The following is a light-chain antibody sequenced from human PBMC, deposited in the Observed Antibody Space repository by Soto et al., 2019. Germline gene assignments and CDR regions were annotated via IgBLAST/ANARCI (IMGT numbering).Light chain of an antibody. J-gene: IGLJ2*01. CDR1: SSDIGDYKY. CDR3: SSYTSTNFVI. Sequence: QSALTQPASVSGSPGQSITISCTGSSSDIGDYKYVSWYKQHPGKAPKLMIYDVSNRPSGVYNRFSGSKSGNTASLTTSGLQAEDEADYYCSSYTSTNFVIFGGGTKLTVL. V-gene: IGLV2-14*01. CDR2: DVS.